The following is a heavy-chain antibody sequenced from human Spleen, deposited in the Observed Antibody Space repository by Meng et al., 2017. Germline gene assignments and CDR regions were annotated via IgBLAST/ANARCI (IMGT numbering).Heavy chain of an antibody. V-gene: IGHV1-69*05. CDR1: GGIFSNYV. J-gene: IGHJ3*01. Sequence: SVKVSCKAPGGIFSNYVIGWVRQAPGQGLEWMGGINAVFGTRDYAQKFQGRVTITTDESTSTVYMELRSLRSDDTAVYYCAREGYYDSSGGDAFDLWGQGTMVTVSS. D-gene: IGHD3-22*01. CDR2: INAVFGTR. CDR3: AREGYYDSSGGDAFDL.